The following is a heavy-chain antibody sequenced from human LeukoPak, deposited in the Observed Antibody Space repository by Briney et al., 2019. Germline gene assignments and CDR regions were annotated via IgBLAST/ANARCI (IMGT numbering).Heavy chain of an antibody. D-gene: IGHD3-10*01. J-gene: IGHJ5*02. Sequence: PSETLSLTCTVSGGSISSYYWSWIRQPPGKGLEWIGEINHSGSTNYNPSLKSRVTISVDTSKNQFSLKLSSVTAADTAVYYCARDPRSYYYGSGSYFSISSAFDPWGQGTLVTVSS. CDR2: INHSGST. CDR1: GGSISSYY. V-gene: IGHV4-34*01. CDR3: ARDPRSYYYGSGSYFSISSAFDP.